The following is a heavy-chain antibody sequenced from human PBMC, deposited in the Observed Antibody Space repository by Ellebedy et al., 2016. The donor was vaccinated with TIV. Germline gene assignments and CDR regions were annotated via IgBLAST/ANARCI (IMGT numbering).Heavy chain of an antibody. V-gene: IGHV1-18*01. CDR2: ISAYNGNT. J-gene: IGHJ6*02. CDR1: GYTFTSYG. CDR3: AREFSALWFGESLSGMDV. D-gene: IGHD3-10*01. Sequence: ASVKVSCKASGYTFTSYGISWVRQAPGQGLEWMGWISAYNGNTNYAQKLQGRVTMTTDTSTSTAYLELRSLRSDDTAVYYCAREFSALWFGESLSGMDVWGQGTTVTVSS.